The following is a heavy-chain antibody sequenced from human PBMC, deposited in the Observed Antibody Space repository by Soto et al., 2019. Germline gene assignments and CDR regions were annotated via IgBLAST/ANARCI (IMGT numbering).Heavy chain of an antibody. J-gene: IGHJ4*02. CDR3: AREAVTMVRGVILKTYYFDY. Sequence: QVQLVQSGAEVKKPGSSVKVSCKASGGTFSSYAISWVRQAPGQGLEWMGGIIPIFGTANYAQKFQGRVTITADESTSTAYMELSSLRSEGTAVYYCAREAVTMVRGVILKTYYFDYWGQGTLVTVSS. D-gene: IGHD3-10*01. CDR1: GGTFSSYA. CDR2: IIPIFGTA. V-gene: IGHV1-69*01.